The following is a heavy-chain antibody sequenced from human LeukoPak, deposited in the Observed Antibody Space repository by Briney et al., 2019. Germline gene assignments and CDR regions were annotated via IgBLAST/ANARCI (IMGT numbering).Heavy chain of an antibody. CDR3: ASGETTAFDY. V-gene: IGHV3-66*01. CDR2: IYSGVST. D-gene: IGHD4-11*01. Sequence: GGSLRLSCAGSGFTVSSNYMNWVRQTRGKGLYCLSVIYSGVSTYYADSLRRRFTISRHNSKNTLYLQMTSLRAEDTAVYYCASGETTAFDYWGQGTLVTVSS. J-gene: IGHJ4*02. CDR1: GFTVSSNY.